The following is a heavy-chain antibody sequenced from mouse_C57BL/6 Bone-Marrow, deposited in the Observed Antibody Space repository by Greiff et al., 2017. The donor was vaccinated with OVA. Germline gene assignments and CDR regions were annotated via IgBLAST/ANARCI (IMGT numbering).Heavy chain of an antibody. CDR1: GYTFTSYW. Sequence: QVQLQQPGAELVKPGASVKVSCKASGYTFTSYWLHWVKQRPGQGLEWIGRIHPSDSDTNYNQKFKGKATLTVDKSSSTAYMQLSSLTSEDSAVFYCVIGEGFDWYFDVWGTGTTVTVSS. CDR2: IHPSDSDT. V-gene: IGHV1-74*01. CDR3: VIGEGFDWYFDV. J-gene: IGHJ1*03.